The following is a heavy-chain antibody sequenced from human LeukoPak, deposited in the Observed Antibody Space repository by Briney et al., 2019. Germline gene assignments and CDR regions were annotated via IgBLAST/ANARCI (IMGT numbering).Heavy chain of an antibody. CDR1: GFTFSSYG. J-gene: IGHJ4*02. CDR3: AKRRTNYDILTGDFDY. Sequence: PGGSLRLSCEASGFTFSSYGMSWVRQAPGKGLEWASGISVSGGNTFYADSVKGRFTISRDNSKNTLYLQMNSLRAEDTAVYYCAKRRTNYDILTGDFDYWGQGTLVTVSS. CDR2: ISVSGGNT. D-gene: IGHD3-9*01. V-gene: IGHV3-23*01.